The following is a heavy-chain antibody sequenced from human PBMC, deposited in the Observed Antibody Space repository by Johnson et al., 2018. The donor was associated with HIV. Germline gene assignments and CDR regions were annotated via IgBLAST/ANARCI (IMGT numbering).Heavy chain of an antibody. CDR3: AREGTYEPLHRIYDYGDYPAFDI. V-gene: IGHV3-7*01. CDR2: VKQDGSEK. J-gene: IGHJ3*02. Sequence: VQLVEYGGGVVQPGGSLRLSCAASGFTFSSYGMHWVRQAPGKGLEWVANVKQDGSEKYYVDSVTGRFTISRDNTKNSLYLQINSLRAEDTAVYYCAREGTYEPLHRIYDYGDYPAFDIWGQGTMVTVFS. D-gene: IGHD4-17*01. CDR1: GFTFSSYG.